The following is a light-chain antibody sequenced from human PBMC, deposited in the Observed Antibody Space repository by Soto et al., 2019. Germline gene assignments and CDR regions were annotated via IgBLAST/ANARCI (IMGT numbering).Light chain of an antibody. CDR2: DAS. J-gene: IGKJ2*01. CDR1: QSVSRN. Sequence: EIVMTQSPATLSVSPGERATLSCRASQSVSRNLAWYQQKPGQPPRLLIYDASTRATGVPARFGGSGSGTEFPPTISGLQSEDFAVYYCQQYGDWPPDTFGQGTKVEI. V-gene: IGKV3-15*01. CDR3: QQYGDWPPDT.